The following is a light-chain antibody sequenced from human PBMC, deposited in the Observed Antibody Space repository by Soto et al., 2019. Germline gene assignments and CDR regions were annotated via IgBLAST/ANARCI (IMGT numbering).Light chain of an antibody. J-gene: IGKJ4*01. CDR3: QQYGVSPT. V-gene: IGKV3-11*01. Sequence: EIVLTQSPATLSLSPGERATLSCRASQSVSSYLAWYQQKPGQAPRLLIYDASNRATGIPARFSGSGSGTDFTLSISRLEPEDFAVYYCQQYGVSPTFGGGTKVDI. CDR1: QSVSSY. CDR2: DAS.